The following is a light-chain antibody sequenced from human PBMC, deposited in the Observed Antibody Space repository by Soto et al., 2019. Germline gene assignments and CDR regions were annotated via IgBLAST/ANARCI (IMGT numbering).Light chain of an antibody. CDR2: EVS. CDR3: CSYAGSSFYV. J-gene: IGLJ1*01. CDR1: SSDVGAYNF. Sequence: QSALTQPASVSGSPGQSITISCTGTSSDVGAYNFVSWYQQHPGKAPKLMIFEVSNRPSGVSNRFSGSKSGNTASLTISGLQAEDEADYYCCSYAGSSFYVFGTGTKVTVL. V-gene: IGLV2-14*01.